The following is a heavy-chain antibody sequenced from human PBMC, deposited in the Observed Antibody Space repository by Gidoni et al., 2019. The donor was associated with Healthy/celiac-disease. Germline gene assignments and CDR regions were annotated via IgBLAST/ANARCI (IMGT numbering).Heavy chain of an antibody. CDR3: AKTTLYYYGSGSSDY. Sequence: EVQLLESGGGLVQPGGSLRLSCAASGFTFSSYAMSWVRQAPGKGLEWVSVISGSGGSTYYADSVKGRFTISRDNSKNTLYLQMNSLRAEDTAVYYCAKTTLYYYGSGSSDYWGQGTLVTVSS. V-gene: IGHV3-23*01. CDR2: ISGSGGST. J-gene: IGHJ4*02. D-gene: IGHD3-10*01. CDR1: GFTFSSYA.